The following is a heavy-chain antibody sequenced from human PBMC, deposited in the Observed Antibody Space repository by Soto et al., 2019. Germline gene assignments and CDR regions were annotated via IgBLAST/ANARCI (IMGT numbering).Heavy chain of an antibody. J-gene: IGHJ4*02. CDR1: GFTFSSYA. Sequence: GGSLRLSCAASGFTFSSYAMHWVRQAPGKGLEWVAVISYDGSNKYYADSVKGRFTISRDNSKNTLYLQMNSLRAEDTAVYYCAREIEYSSSSGDYWGQGTLVTVSS. V-gene: IGHV3-30-3*01. D-gene: IGHD6-6*01. CDR2: ISYDGSNK. CDR3: AREIEYSSSSGDY.